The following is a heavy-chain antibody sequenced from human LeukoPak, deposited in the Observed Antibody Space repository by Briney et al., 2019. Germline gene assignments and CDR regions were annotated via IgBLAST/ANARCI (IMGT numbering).Heavy chain of an antibody. D-gene: IGHD6-13*01. J-gene: IGHJ4*02. CDR1: GFTFDDYA. V-gene: IGHV3-48*01. CDR3: AWYVFGY. CDR2: ISSSSSTI. Sequence: QSGGSLRLSCAASGFTFDDYAMHWVRQAPGKGLEWVSYISSSSSTIYYADSVKGRFTISRDNAKNSLYLQMNSLRAEDTAVYYCAWYVFGYWGQGTLVTVSS.